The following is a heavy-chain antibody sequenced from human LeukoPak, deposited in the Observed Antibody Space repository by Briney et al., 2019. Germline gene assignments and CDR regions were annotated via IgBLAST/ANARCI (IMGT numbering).Heavy chain of an antibody. J-gene: IGHJ3*02. CDR3: ARHMEMATVGYAFDI. Sequence: GESLKISCKGSGYSFTSYWIGWVRQMPGKGLEWMGIIYPGDSVTRYSPSFQGQVTISADKSISTAYLQWSSLKASDTAMYYCARHMEMATVGYAFDIWGQGTMVTVSS. D-gene: IGHD5-24*01. CDR2: IYPGDSVT. V-gene: IGHV5-51*01. CDR1: GYSFTSYW.